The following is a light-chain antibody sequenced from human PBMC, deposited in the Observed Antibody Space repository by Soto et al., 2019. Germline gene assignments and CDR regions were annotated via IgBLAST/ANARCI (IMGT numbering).Light chain of an antibody. CDR2: DAS. CDR3: QQRSKWPPIFT. V-gene: IGKV3-11*01. J-gene: IGKJ3*01. CDR1: ENINNY. Sequence: EIVLTQSPATLSLSPGERATLSCRANENINNYLAWYQQTPGQAPRLLTFDASNRAAGVPARFIGSGSGTDFTLTISSLEPEDFAVYYCQQRSKWPPIFTFGPGTKVDIK.